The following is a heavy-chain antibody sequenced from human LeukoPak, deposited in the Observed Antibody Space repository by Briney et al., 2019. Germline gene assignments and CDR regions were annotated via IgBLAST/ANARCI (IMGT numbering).Heavy chain of an antibody. CDR3: ASMSYGLRWYFDL. CDR2: INHSGST. CDR1: GGSFSGYY. D-gene: IGHD5-18*01. J-gene: IGHJ2*01. Sequence: PSETLSLTCAVYGGSFSGYYWSWIRQPPGKGLEWIGEINHSGSTNYNPSLKSRVTISVDTSKNQFSLKLSSVTAADTAVYYCASMSYGLRWYFDLWGRGTLVTVSS. V-gene: IGHV4-34*01.